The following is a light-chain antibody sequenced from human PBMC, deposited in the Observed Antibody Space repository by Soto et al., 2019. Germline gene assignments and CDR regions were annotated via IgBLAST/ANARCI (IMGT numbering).Light chain of an antibody. J-gene: IGKJ1*01. CDR1: QSVSNSY. CDR3: QQYGSSPPT. V-gene: IGKV3-20*01. Sequence: EIVLTQSPGTLSLSPGERASLSCRASQSVSNSYLAWYQQIPGQAPRLLINDASRRATGIPDRFSGSGSGTDFTLTISRPEPEDFAVYYCQQYGSSPPTFGQGTKV. CDR2: DAS.